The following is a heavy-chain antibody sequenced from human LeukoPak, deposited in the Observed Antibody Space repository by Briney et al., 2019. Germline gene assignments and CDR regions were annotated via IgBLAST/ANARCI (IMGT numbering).Heavy chain of an antibody. CDR1: GYTLTELS. V-gene: IGHV1-24*01. D-gene: IGHD1-14*01. CDR3: ETSSRSVSGGGY. Sequence: ASVKVSCKVSGYTLTELSMHWVRQAPGKGLEWMGGFDPEDGETIYAQKFQGRVTMTEDTSTDTAYMELSSLRSEDTAVYYCETSSRSVSGGGYWGQGTLVTVSS. J-gene: IGHJ4*02. CDR2: FDPEDGET.